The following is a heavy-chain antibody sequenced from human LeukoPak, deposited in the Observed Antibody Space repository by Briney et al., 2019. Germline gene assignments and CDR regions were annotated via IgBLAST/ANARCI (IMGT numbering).Heavy chain of an antibody. J-gene: IGHJ4*02. V-gene: IGHV3-23*01. CDR1: GFTFSSYS. Sequence: GGSLRLSCAASGFTFSSYSMNWVRQAPGKGLEWVSAISGSGGSTYCADSVKGRFTISRDNSKNTLYLQMNSLRAEDTAVYYCAKISSVVTAIRPFDYWGQGTLVTVSS. CDR2: ISGSGGST. D-gene: IGHD2-21*02. CDR3: AKISSVVTAIRPFDY.